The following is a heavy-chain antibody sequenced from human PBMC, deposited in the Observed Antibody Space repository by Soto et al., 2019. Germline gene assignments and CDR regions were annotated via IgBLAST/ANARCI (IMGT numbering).Heavy chain of an antibody. J-gene: IGHJ4*02. Sequence: QLQLQESGPGLVKPSETLSLTCSVSDDSINSDKYYWGWIRQPPGKGLEWIGSIYYRGNAYYNPSLQTQVTISLDKSKSQSSLKLNSVTAADSAVYFCARLEGLATTSYYFDFWGPGALVTVSS. V-gene: IGHV4-39*01. CDR2: IYYRGNA. CDR3: ARLEGLATTSYYFDF. D-gene: IGHD3-9*01. CDR1: DDSINSDKYY.